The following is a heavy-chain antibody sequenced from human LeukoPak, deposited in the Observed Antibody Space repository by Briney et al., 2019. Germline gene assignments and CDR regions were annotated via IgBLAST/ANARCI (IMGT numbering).Heavy chain of an antibody. D-gene: IGHD1-26*01. CDR2: ISSSGSTI. CDR3: ARAAWELRSLDY. J-gene: IGHJ4*02. V-gene: IGHV3-48*03. CDR1: GFTFSSYE. Sequence: GGSLRLSCAASGFTFSSYEMNWVRQAPGKGLEWVSYISSSGSTIYYADSVKGRFTISRDNAKNSLYLQMNSLRAEDTAVYYCARAAWELRSLDYWGQGTLVTVSS.